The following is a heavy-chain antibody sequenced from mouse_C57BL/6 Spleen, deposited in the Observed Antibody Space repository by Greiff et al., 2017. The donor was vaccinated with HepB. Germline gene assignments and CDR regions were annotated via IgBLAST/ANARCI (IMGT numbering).Heavy chain of an antibody. V-gene: IGHV10-1*01. D-gene: IGHD1-1*02. CDR3: VRQGGPRDFDV. CDR1: GFSFNTYA. CDR2: IRSKSNNYAT. J-gene: IGHJ1*03. Sequence: VQLVESGGGLVQPKGSLKLSCAASGFSFNTYAMNWVRQAPGKGLEWVARIRSKSNNYATYYADSVKDRFTISRDDSESMLYLQMNNLKTEDTAMYYCVRQGGPRDFDVWGTGTTVTVSS.